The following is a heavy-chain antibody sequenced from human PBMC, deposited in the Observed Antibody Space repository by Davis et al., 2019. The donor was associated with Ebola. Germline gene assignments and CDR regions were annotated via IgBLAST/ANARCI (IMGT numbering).Heavy chain of an antibody. Sequence: AASVKVSCKASGYIFTAYYMHWVRQAPGQGLQWMGRINPVNGGTNYAQKFQGRVTMTRDTSISTAYMELSRLKSDDTAGYYCARLIRGDSTGYRFDYWGQGTLVTVSS. CDR2: INPVNGGT. CDR3: ARLIRGDSTGYRFDY. CDR1: GYIFTAYY. J-gene: IGHJ4*02. V-gene: IGHV1-2*06. D-gene: IGHD3-22*01.